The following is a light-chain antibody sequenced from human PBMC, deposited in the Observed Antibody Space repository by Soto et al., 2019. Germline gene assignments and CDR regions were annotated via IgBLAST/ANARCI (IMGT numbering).Light chain of an antibody. Sequence: EIVKTQSPDSLALALGERATINCKSSQRVFYSYNNNNYLTWYQQKPGPAPERLIYCGSTRESGVPARFSASRSGTDIPLTIHSLQVEDVAVYYCQQYYNTPLTCGGGTRWIS. CDR2: CGS. CDR1: QRVFYSYNNNNY. J-gene: IGKJ4*01. CDR3: QQYYNTPLT. V-gene: IGKV4-1*01.